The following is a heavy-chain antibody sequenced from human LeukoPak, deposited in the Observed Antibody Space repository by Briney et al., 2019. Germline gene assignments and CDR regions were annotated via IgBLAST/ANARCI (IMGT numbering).Heavy chain of an antibody. CDR1: GYTFTSYG. CDR2: ISAYNGNT. Sequence: ASVKVSCKASGYTFTSYGISWARQAPGQGLEWMGWISAYNGNTNYAQKLQGRVTMTTDTSTSTAYMELRSLRSDDTAVYYCARTSFDTAMAKFDYWGQGTLVTVSS. D-gene: IGHD5-18*01. CDR3: ARTSFDTAMAKFDY. V-gene: IGHV1-18*01. J-gene: IGHJ4*02.